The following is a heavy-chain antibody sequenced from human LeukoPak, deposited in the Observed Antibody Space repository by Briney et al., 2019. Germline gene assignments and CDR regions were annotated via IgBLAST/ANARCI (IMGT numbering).Heavy chain of an antibody. V-gene: IGHV4-4*02. D-gene: IGHD3-3*01. CDR1: GGSISSSNW. Sequence: PSGTLSLTCAVSGGSISSSNWWSWVRQPPGKGLEWIGEIYHSGSTNYNPSLKSRVTISVDTSKNQFSLKLSSVTAADTAVYYCARHSRTIFGVARAFDIWGQGTMVTVSS. CDR3: ARHSRTIFGVARAFDI. CDR2: IYHSGST. J-gene: IGHJ3*02.